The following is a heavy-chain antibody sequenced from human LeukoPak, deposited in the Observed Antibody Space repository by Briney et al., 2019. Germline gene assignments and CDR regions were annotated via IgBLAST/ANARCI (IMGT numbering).Heavy chain of an antibody. Sequence: GASVKVSCKASGYTFTSYGISWVRQAPGQGLEWMGWISAYNGNTNYAQKLQGRVTKTTDTSTSTAYMELRSLRSDDTAVYYCASVFLPGIAAAGTWGWFDPWGQGTLVTVSS. CDR1: GYTFTSYG. CDR2: ISAYNGNT. CDR3: ASVFLPGIAAAGTWGWFDP. V-gene: IGHV1-18*01. J-gene: IGHJ5*02. D-gene: IGHD6-13*01.